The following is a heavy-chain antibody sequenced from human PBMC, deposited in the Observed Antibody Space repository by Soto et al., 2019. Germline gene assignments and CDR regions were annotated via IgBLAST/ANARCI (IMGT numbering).Heavy chain of an antibody. D-gene: IGHD3-3*01. V-gene: IGHV4-34*08. Sequence: SESLSLTCAAHSGTFTEFLLTWIRQSPGRGLEWIGEINNRGGATYNPSLRSRVTISIDTSKNHFSLSLRSLTAEDTAVYYCVARGMTYDFLSGPHPFDPWGHGTLVTVSS. J-gene: IGHJ5*02. CDR1: SGTFTEFL. CDR2: INNRGGA. CDR3: VARGMTYDFLSGPHPFDP.